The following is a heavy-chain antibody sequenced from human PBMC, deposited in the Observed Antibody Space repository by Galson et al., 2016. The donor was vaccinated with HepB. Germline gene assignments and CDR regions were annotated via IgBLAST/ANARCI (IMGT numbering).Heavy chain of an antibody. Sequence: CAISGDSVSSNSAAWNWIRQSPSRGLGWLGRTYYRSNWHYDYAVSVTGRITINPDTSKNQFSLQLNSMTPEDTAVYYCARVSLVTANIWTWSAVEYWGQGALVTVSS. J-gene: IGHJ4*02. CDR1: GDSVSSNSAA. V-gene: IGHV6-1*01. CDR3: ARVSLVTANIWTWSAVEY. CDR2: TYYRSNWHY. D-gene: IGHD1-20*01.